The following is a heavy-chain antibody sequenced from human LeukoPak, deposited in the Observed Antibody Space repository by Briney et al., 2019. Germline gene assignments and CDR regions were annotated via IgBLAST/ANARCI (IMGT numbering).Heavy chain of an antibody. D-gene: IGHD3-22*01. CDR2: INGRGGST. CDR3: AKGAYYDSSGLD. Sequence: GGSPRLSCAASGFTFSSYAMNWVRQAPGKGLEWVSAINGRGGSTYYADSVKGRFTISRDNSKNTLYLQMDSLRAEDTAVYYCAKGAYYDSSGLDWGQGTLVTVSS. V-gene: IGHV3-23*01. CDR1: GFTFSSYA. J-gene: IGHJ4*02.